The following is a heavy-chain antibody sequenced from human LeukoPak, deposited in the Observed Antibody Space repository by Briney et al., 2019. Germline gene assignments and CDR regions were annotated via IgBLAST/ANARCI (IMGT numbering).Heavy chain of an antibody. CDR3: ARDRDVDDFDS. V-gene: IGHV4-39*07. CDR2: IFYSGST. D-gene: IGHD2-15*01. Sequence: SETLSLTCTVSGGSISTSNYYWGWIRQPPGKGLEWIGNIFYSGSTYYSPSLKRRVTISLDTSRNQFSLNLKSVTAADTAVYYCARDRDVDDFDSWGHGTLVTVSS. J-gene: IGHJ4*01. CDR1: GGSISTSNYY.